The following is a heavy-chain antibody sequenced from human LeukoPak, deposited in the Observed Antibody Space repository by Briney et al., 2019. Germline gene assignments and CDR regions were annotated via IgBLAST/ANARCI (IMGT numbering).Heavy chain of an antibody. J-gene: IGHJ5*02. D-gene: IGHD2-2*01. CDR1: GGSISSGGYY. Sequence: PSETLSLTCSVSGGSISSGGYYWSWVRQLPGKGLEWIGYIYYSGNTSYKPSLRSRVTMSVDTSKNQFSLRLSSVTAADTAVYYCVRVGDCTSAACHDTRFDPWSQGTLVTVSS. V-gene: IGHV4-31*03. CDR2: IYYSGNT. CDR3: VRVGDCTSAACHDTRFDP.